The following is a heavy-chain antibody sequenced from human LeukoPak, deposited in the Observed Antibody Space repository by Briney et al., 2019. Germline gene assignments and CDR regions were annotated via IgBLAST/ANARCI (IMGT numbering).Heavy chain of an antibody. D-gene: IGHD1-26*01. V-gene: IGHV3-43D*03. CDR3: ALGKENNWFDP. CDR2: ISWDGGST. J-gene: IGHJ5*02. CDR1: GFTFDDYA. Sequence: GGSLRLSCAASGFTFDDYAMHWVRQAPGKGLEWVSLISWDGGSTYYADSVKGRFTISRDNSKNSLYLQMNSLKAEDTALYYCALGKENNWFDPWGQGTLVTVSS.